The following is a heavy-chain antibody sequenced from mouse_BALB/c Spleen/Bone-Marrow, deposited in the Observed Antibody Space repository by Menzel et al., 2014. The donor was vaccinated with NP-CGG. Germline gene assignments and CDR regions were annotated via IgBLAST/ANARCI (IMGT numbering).Heavy chain of an antibody. CDR2: ISYSGST. Sequence: EVQGVESGPSLVKPSQTLSLTCSVTGDSITSGYWNWVRKFPGHKLEYMGYISYSGSTSYNQSLKSRISITRDTSKNQYFMQLSSVTTEDTATYYCATYDGYCFDYWGQGTTLTVSS. CDR3: ATYDGYCFDY. CDR1: GDSITSGY. V-gene: IGHV3-8*02. J-gene: IGHJ2*01. D-gene: IGHD1-2*01.